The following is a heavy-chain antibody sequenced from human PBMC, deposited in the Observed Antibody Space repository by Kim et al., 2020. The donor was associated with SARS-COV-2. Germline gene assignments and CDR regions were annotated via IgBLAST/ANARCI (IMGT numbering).Heavy chain of an antibody. D-gene: IGHD3-22*01. V-gene: IGHV1-3*01. CDR3: ARPHSSGWNYYYGMDV. CDR1: GYTFTSYA. CDR2: INAGNGNT. J-gene: IGHJ6*02. Sequence: ASVKVSCKASGYTFTSYAMHWVRQAPGQRLEWMGWINAGNGNTKYSQKFQGRVTITRDTSASTAYMELSSLRSEDTAVYYCARPHSSGWNYYYGMDVWGQGTTVTVSS.